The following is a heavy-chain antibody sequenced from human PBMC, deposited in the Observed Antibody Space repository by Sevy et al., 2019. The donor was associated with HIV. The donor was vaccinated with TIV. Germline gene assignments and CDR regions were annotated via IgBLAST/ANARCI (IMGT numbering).Heavy chain of an antibody. D-gene: IGHD3-22*01. Sequence: SETLSLTCTVPGGSISSYYWSWIRQPAGKGLEWIGRIYTSGSTNYNPSLKSRVTMSVDTSKNQFSLKLSSVTAADTAVYYCARNFLTYYYDSSGYYAPKDYGMDVWGQGTTVTVSS. CDR1: GGSISSYY. V-gene: IGHV4-4*07. CDR2: IYTSGST. CDR3: ARNFLTYYYDSSGYYAPKDYGMDV. J-gene: IGHJ6*02.